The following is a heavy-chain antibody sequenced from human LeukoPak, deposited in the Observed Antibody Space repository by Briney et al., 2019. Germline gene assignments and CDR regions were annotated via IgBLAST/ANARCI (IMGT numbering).Heavy chain of an antibody. CDR2: IYSGGST. Sequence: PGRSLRLSCAASGFTVSSNYMSWVRQAPGKGLEWVSVIYSGGSTYYADSVKGRFTISRDNSKNTLYLQMNSLRAEDAAVYYCARASGSYTHWFDPWGQGTLVTVSS. CDR1: GFTVSSNY. CDR3: ARASGSYTHWFDP. D-gene: IGHD1-26*01. V-gene: IGHV3-66*01. J-gene: IGHJ5*02.